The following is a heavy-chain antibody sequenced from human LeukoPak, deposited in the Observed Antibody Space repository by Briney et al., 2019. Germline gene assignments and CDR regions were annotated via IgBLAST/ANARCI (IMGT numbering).Heavy chain of an antibody. CDR3: ARYSGSIDY. D-gene: IGHD3-10*01. J-gene: IGHJ4*02. V-gene: IGHV4-30-4*01. CDR2: MSYSGST. CDR1: GGSISSGDYY. Sequence: PSQTLSLTCTVSGGSISSGDYYWSWIRQPPGKGLEWIGYMSYSGSTYYNPSLKSRLTISVGSSKNQFSLRPSSVTAADTAVYYCARYSGSIDYWGQGTLVTVSS.